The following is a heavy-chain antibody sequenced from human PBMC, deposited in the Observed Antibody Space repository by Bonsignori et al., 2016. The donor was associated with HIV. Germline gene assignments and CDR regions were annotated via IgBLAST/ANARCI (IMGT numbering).Heavy chain of an antibody. CDR3: TTDRGPLYDSSGYYLTNQFDY. CDR2: IKSKTDGGTT. D-gene: IGHD3-22*01. J-gene: IGHJ4*02. V-gene: IGHV3-15*01. Sequence: WIRQPPGKGLEWVGRIKSKTDGGTTDYAAPVKGRFTISRDDSKNTLYLQMNSLKTEDTAVYYCTTDRGPLYDSSGYYLTNQFDYWGQGTLVTVSS.